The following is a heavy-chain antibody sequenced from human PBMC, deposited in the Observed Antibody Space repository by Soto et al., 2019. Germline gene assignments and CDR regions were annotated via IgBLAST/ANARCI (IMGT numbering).Heavy chain of an antibody. D-gene: IGHD3-16*01. Sequence: PSETLSLTCAVYGGSFSGYYWSWIRQPPGKGLEWIGEISHSGSTNYNPSLKSRVTISVDTSKNQFSLKLSSVTAADTAVYYCAGDSDDYGVFDYWGRGTPVPVSS. CDR3: AGDSDDYGVFDY. V-gene: IGHV4-34*01. J-gene: IGHJ4*02. CDR1: GGSFSGYY. CDR2: ISHSGST.